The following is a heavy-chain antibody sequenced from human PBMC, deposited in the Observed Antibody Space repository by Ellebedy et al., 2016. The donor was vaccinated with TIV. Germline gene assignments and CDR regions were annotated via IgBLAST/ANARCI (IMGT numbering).Heavy chain of an antibody. Sequence: GGSLRLXXVASGFTFSVRGMTWVRQAPGKGLEWVATIVNSGSSTYYADSVKGRFTISRDNGKNSVFLQMTSLRVEDTAVCYCARDGSEWSRDVWGQGTLVSVSS. CDR2: IVNSGSST. D-gene: IGHD3-3*01. V-gene: IGHV3-21*01. CDR1: GFTFSVRG. CDR3: ARDGSEWSRDV. J-gene: IGHJ4*02.